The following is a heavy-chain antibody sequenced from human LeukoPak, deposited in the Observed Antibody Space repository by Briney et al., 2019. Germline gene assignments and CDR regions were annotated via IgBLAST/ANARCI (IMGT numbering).Heavy chain of an antibody. D-gene: IGHD3-3*01. Sequence: ASVKVSCKASGYTFTSYGISWLRQAPGQGLEWMGWISAYNGNTNYAQKLQGRVTMTTDTSTSTAYMELRSLRSDDTAVYYCARVFLGTRITIFGVVDYWGQGTLVTVSS. V-gene: IGHV1-18*01. CDR2: ISAYNGNT. CDR3: ARVFLGTRITIFGVVDY. CDR1: GYTFTSYG. J-gene: IGHJ4*02.